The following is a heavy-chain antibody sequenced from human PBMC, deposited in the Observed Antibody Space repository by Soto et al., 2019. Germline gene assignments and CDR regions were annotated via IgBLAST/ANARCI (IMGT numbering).Heavy chain of an antibody. J-gene: IGHJ6*02. D-gene: IGHD2-15*01. CDR1: GGTFSSYA. CDR2: IIPIFGTA. V-gene: IGHV1-69*12. CDR3: ARGIGYCSGGSCYQYYYYYYGMDV. Sequence: QVQLVQSGAEVKKPGSSVKVSCKASGGTFSSYAISWVRQAPGQGLEWMGGIIPIFGTANYAQKFQGRVTITADESTSTAYMELSSLRSEDTAVYYCARGIGYCSGGSCYQYYYYYYGMDVWGQGTTVTVSS.